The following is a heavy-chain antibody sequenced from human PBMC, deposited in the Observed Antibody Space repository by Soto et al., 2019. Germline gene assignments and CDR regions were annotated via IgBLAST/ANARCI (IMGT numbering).Heavy chain of an antibody. D-gene: IGHD3-22*01. Sequence: TLSLTCTVSGGSISSGGYYWSWIRQHPGKGLEWVGYIYYSGSTYYNPSLKSRVTISVDTSKNQFSLKLSSVTAADTAVYYCASSYDSSGYYELPFDYWGQGTLVTVSS. CDR3: ASSYDSSGYYELPFDY. V-gene: IGHV4-31*03. CDR1: GGSISSGGYY. CDR2: IYYSGST. J-gene: IGHJ4*02.